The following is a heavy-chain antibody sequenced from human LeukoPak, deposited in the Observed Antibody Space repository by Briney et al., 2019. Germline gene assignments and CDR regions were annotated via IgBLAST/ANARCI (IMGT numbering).Heavy chain of an antibody. J-gene: IGHJ4*02. V-gene: IGHV3-7*04. D-gene: IGHD6-19*01. CDR1: GFTFSSYW. Sequence: GGSLRLSCAASGFTFSSYWMSWVRQAPGKGLEWVANIKQDGSEKYYVDSVKGRFTISRDNAKNSLYLQMNSLRAEDTAVYYCARVRQWLVFRYFDYWGQGTLVTVFS. CDR3: ARVRQWLVFRYFDY. CDR2: IKQDGSEK.